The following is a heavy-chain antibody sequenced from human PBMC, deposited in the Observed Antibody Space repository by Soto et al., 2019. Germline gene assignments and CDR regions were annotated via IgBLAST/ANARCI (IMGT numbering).Heavy chain of an antibody. V-gene: IGHV4-59*01. CDR1: GDSISSSY. CDR2: IDDTGST. Sequence: PSETLSLTCTVSGDSISSSYWNWIRQAPGKGLEWIGYIDDTGSTYYNPSLKSRVTLSVDPSNNQYSLKLSSVTAADTAVYYCARGVLEWLLRDSYYYYMDVWGKGTTVTVSS. D-gene: IGHD3-3*01. J-gene: IGHJ6*03. CDR3: ARGVLEWLLRDSYYYYMDV.